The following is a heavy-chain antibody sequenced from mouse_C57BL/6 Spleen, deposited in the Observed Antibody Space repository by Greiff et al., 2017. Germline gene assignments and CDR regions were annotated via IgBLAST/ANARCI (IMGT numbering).Heavy chain of an antibody. CDR2: IDPSDSYT. CDR3: ARGEVTTRVDY. Sequence: QVHVKQPGAELVKPGAPVKLSCKASGYTFTSYWMQWVKQRPGQGLEWIGEIDPSDSYTNYNQKFKGKATLTVDTSSSTAYMQLSSLTSEDSAVYYCARGEVTTRVDYWGQGTSVTVSS. CDR1: GYTFTSYW. D-gene: IGHD2-2*01. J-gene: IGHJ4*01. V-gene: IGHV1-50*01.